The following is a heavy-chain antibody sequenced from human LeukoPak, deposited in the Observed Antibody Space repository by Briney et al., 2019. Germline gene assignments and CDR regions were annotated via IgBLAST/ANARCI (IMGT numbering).Heavy chain of an antibody. V-gene: IGHV3-48*01. CDR2: INSRSDTI. CDR3: ARFFVSLVPGPTGLLNDY. Sequence: GGSLRLSCVASGFSFSSYSMNWVRQAPGKGLEWISYINSRSDTIHYADSVKGRFTVSRDNANNSLHLQMNSLRAEDTAVYYCARFFVSLVPGPTGLLNDYWGQGTLVTVSS. J-gene: IGHJ4*02. D-gene: IGHD2-2*01. CDR1: GFSFSSYS.